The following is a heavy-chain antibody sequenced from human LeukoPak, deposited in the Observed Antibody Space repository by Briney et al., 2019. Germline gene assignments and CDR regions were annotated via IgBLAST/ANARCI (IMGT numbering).Heavy chain of an antibody. CDR2: IYYSGST. J-gene: IGHJ4*02. D-gene: IGHD3-10*01. CDR1: GGSISSYC. Sequence: SETLSLTCTVSGGSISSYCWSWIRQPPGKGLEWIGYIYYSGSTNYNPSLKSRVTISVDTSKNQFSLKLSSVTAADTAVYYCARRGKGRDYWGQGTLVTVSS. V-gene: IGHV4-59*08. CDR3: ARRGKGRDY.